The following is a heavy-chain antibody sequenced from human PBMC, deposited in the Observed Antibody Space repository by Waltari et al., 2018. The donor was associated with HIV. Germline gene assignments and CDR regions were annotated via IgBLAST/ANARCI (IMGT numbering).Heavy chain of an antibody. Sequence: QIPLVQSGPEVKQPGTSVKVYCKASGFTFNFSHVQWVRPARGQRLEWIGWIVVGSGNTNYAQKFQERVTITRDISTSTAYMELSSLRSEDTTVDYCAAVYRAGGYDRDFDYWGQGTLVTVSS. CDR3: AAVYRAGGYDRDFDY. V-gene: IGHV1-58*01. D-gene: IGHD5-12*01. J-gene: IGHJ4*02. CDR2: IVVGSGNT. CDR1: GFTFNFSH.